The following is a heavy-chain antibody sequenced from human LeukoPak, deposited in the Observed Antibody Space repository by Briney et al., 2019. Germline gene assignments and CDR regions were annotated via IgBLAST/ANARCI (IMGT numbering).Heavy chain of an antibody. CDR2: IRYDGSNK. Sequence: GGSLRLSCAASGFTFHDYAMHWVRQAPGKGLEWVARIRYDGSNKYYADSVKGRFTISRDNSKNTLYLQMNSLGAEDTDVYYCAKDRPGIAAARPYFQHWGQGTLVTVS. CDR3: AKDRPGIAAARPYFQH. J-gene: IGHJ1*01. D-gene: IGHD6-13*01. V-gene: IGHV3-30*02. CDR1: GFTFHDYA.